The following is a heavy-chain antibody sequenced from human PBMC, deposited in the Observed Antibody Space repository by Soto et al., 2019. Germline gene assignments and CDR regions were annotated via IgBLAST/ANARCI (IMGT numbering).Heavy chain of an antibody. V-gene: IGHV1-69*06. CDR3: AIDSSGSDDAFDI. J-gene: IGHJ3*02. CDR2: IIPIFGTA. D-gene: IGHD3-22*01. Sequence: SVKVSCKASGGTFSSYAISWVRQAPGQGLEWMGGIIPIFGTANYAQKCQGRVTITADKSTSTAYMELSSLRSEDTAVYYCAIDSSGSDDAFDIWGQGTMVTVS. CDR1: GGTFSSYA.